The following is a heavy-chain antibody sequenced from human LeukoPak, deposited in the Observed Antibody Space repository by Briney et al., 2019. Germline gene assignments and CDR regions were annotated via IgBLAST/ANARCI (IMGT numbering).Heavy chain of an antibody. CDR2: INAGNGNT. V-gene: IGHV1-3*01. J-gene: IGHJ4*02. Sequence: ASVKVSCKASGYTFTSYAMHWVRQAPGQRLEWMGWINAGNGNTKYSQKFQGRVTITRDTSASTAYMELSSLRSEDTAMYYCARGRCSSTSYYAVYWGRGTLVTVSS. D-gene: IGHD2-2*01. CDR3: ARGRCSSTSYYAVY. CDR1: GYTFTSYA.